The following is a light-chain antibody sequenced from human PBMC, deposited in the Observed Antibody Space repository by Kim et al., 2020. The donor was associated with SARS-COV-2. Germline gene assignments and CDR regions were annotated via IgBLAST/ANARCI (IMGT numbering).Light chain of an antibody. J-gene: IGKJ4*01. CDR1: QDISNY. V-gene: IGKV1-33*01. CDR2: DAS. Sequence: DIQMTQSPSSLSASVGDRVTITCQASQDISNYLNWYQHKPGKAPKLLIYDASNLETGVPSRFSGSGSGTDFAFTISSLQPEDIATYFCQQFDNLPRTFGGGTKVDI. CDR3: QQFDNLPRT.